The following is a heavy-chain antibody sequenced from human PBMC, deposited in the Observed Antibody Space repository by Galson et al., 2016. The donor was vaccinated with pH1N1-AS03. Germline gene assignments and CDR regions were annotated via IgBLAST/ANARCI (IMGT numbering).Heavy chain of an antibody. D-gene: IGHD1-1*01. V-gene: IGHV3-7*01. CDR1: GFTFIGYW. CDR2: IKQDGSEK. J-gene: IGHJ3*02. CDR3: ARGRYSAVDI. Sequence: SLRLSCAASGFTFIGYWLSWVRQVPGKGLEWAANIKQDGSEKEYVDSVKGRFTISRDNAKNSVYLQMNSLRAEDTAVYYCARGRYSAVDIWGQGTMVTVSS.